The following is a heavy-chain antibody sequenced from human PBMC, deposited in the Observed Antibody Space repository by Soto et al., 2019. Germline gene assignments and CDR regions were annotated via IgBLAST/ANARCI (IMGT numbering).Heavy chain of an antibody. J-gene: IGHJ4*02. V-gene: IGHV4-34*01. CDR1: GGSFSGYY. CDR2: INHSGST. Sequence: SETLSLTCAVYGGSFSGYYWSWIRQPPGKGLEWIGEINHSGSTNYNPSLKSRVTISVDTSKNQFSLKLSSVTAADTAVYYCARALRAAAGTDYWGQGTLVTVSS. D-gene: IGHD6-13*01. CDR3: ARALRAAAGTDY.